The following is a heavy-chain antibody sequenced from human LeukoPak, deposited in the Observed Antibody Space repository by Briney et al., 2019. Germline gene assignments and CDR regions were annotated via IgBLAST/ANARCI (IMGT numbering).Heavy chain of an antibody. Sequence: ASAKISCKVSGYTFTDYYMHWVQQAPGKGLEWMGLVDPEDGETIYAEKFQGRVTITADTSTDTAYTELSSLRSEDTAVYYCATGESYTTSFDYWGQGTLVTVSS. CDR2: VDPEDGET. CDR3: ATGESYTTSFDY. J-gene: IGHJ4*02. V-gene: IGHV1-69-2*01. D-gene: IGHD1-1*01. CDR1: GYTFTDYY.